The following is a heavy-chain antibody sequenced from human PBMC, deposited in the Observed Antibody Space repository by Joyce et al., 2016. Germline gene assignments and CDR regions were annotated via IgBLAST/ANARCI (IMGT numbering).Heavy chain of an antibody. D-gene: IGHD1-1*01. V-gene: IGHV1-69*01. J-gene: IGHJ4*02. CDR3: ARGAQFTLSGTCDY. CDR1: GGTFSSYS. CDR2: LIPIFGTA. Sequence: QVQLVQSGAEVKKPGSSVKVSCEASGGTFSSYSIDWVRQAPGQGLEWMGGLIPIFGTANYAQKFQGRVTITADESTSTAYMELSSLRFEDTAVYFCARGAQFTLSGTCDYWGQGTLVTVSS.